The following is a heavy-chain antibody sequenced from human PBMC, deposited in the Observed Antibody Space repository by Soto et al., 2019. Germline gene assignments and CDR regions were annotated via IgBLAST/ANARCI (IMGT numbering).Heavy chain of an antibody. CDR2: IIPILGIA. CDR3: ASQSSGWYTAIGWFAP. Sequence: QVQLGQSGAEVKKPGSSVKVSCKASGGTFSSYTISWVRQAPGQGLEWMGRIIPILGIANYAQKFQGRVTITEDKSTSTAYMELSSLRSEATAVYYCASQSSGWYTAIGWFAPWGKGTLVTVSS. D-gene: IGHD6-19*01. CDR1: GGTFSSYT. V-gene: IGHV1-69*02. J-gene: IGHJ5*02.